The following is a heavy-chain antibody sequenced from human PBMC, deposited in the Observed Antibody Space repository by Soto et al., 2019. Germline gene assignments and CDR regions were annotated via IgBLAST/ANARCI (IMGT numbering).Heavy chain of an antibody. CDR1: GGSISSYY. CDR2: IYYSGST. Sequence: SETLSLTCTVSGGSISSYYWSWIRQPPGKGLEWIGYIYYSGSTNYNPSLKRRVTISVDTSKNQFSMKLSSVTAADTAVYYCARDAGYYDSSGPGGRFDPWGQGTLVTVSS. J-gene: IGHJ5*02. CDR3: ARDAGYYDSSGPGGRFDP. V-gene: IGHV4-59*01. D-gene: IGHD3-22*01.